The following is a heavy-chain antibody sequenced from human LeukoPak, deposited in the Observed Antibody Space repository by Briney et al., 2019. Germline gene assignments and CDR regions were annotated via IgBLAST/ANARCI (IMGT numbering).Heavy chain of an antibody. Sequence: SETLSLTCTVSGGSISSYYWSWIRQHPGKGLEWIGYIYYSGSTYYNPSLKSRVTISVDTSKNQFSLKLSSVTAADTAVYYCASFPFRDSSGYFNYWGQGTLVTVSS. CDR1: GGSISSYY. CDR3: ASFPFRDSSGYFNY. D-gene: IGHD3-22*01. CDR2: IYYSGST. J-gene: IGHJ4*02. V-gene: IGHV4-59*06.